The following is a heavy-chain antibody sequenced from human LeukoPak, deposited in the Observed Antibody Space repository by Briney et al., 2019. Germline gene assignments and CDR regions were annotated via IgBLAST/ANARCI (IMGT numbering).Heavy chain of an antibody. CDR3: ASEGDYKFGYFS. D-gene: IGHD2-21*01. Sequence: GGSLRLSCAASGFIFNKYWMSWVRQAPGKGLEWVANIKKEDGSEKNYVDSVKGRFTISRDNAKNSLYLQMNSLRVEDTAVYYCASEGDYKFGYFSWGQGTLVTVSS. CDR1: GFIFNKYW. V-gene: IGHV3-7*01. CDR2: IKKEDGSEK. J-gene: IGHJ5*02.